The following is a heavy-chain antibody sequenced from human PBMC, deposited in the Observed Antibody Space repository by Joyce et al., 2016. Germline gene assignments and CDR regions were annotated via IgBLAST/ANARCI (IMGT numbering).Heavy chain of an antibody. CDR3: ARGAGPVAGWFDP. CDR1: GITVSSDY. Sequence: EVQLVESGGGLIQPGGSLRLSCAGSGITVSSDYMNWVRQAPGKGLEWVSVIYNGGKTYYADSVKGRFTISSDNSKNTLYLQMNTLRGEDTAVYYCARGAGPVAGWFDPWGQGTLVTVSS. J-gene: IGHJ5*02. V-gene: IGHV3-53*01. D-gene: IGHD6-19*01. CDR2: IYNGGKT.